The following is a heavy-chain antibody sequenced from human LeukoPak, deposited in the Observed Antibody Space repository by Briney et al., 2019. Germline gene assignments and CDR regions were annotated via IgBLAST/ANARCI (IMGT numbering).Heavy chain of an antibody. J-gene: IGHJ4*02. CDR3: ARHEDSSGYYYADYFDS. CDR1: GGSISSYY. CDR2: IYTSGST. D-gene: IGHD3-22*01. Sequence: PSETLSLTCTVSGGSISSYYWSWIRQPAGKGLEWIGRIYTSGSTNSNPSLKSRVTISVDTSKNQFSLKLSSVTAADTAVYYCARHEDSSGYYYADYFDSWGQGTLVTVSS. V-gene: IGHV4-4*07.